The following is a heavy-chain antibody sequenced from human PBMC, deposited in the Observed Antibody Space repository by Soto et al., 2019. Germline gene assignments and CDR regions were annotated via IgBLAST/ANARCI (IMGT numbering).Heavy chain of an antibody. V-gene: IGHV4-59*01. D-gene: IGHD3-10*01. CDR1: GGSMSEYF. J-gene: IGHJ4*02. Sequence: SETLSLTCSVSGGSMSEYFWSWIRQSPGKGLEWIGYTYYLGSTDYNPSLKSRVTISVDTSKRQFSLRLTSVTAADTAVYYCARDGYDGSGSPYPAYWGPGTQVNVSS. CDR3: ARDGYDGSGSPYPAY. CDR2: TYYLGST.